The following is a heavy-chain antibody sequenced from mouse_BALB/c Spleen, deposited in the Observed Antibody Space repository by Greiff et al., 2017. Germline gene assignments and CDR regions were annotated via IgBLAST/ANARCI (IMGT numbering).Heavy chain of an antibody. CDR2: IDPSDSYT. Sequence: QVQLQQPGAELVKPGASVKLSCKASGYTFTSYWMHWVKQRPGQGLEWIGEIDPSDSYTNYNQKFKGKATLTVDKSSSTAYMQLSSLTSEDSAVYYCARGLGGDAMDYWGQGTSVTVSS. V-gene: IGHV1-69*02. CDR3: ARGLGGDAMDY. CDR1: GYTFTSYW. J-gene: IGHJ4*01. D-gene: IGHD4-1*01.